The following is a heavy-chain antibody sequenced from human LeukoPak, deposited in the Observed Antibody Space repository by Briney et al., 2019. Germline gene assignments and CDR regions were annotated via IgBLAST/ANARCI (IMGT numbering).Heavy chain of an antibody. Sequence: SVKVSCKASGGTFSSYGISWVRQAPGQGLEWMGGIIPMFATANFAQKFQGRVAITADDATSTVYMELSRLRSEDTAVYFCARGLGYCGSTSCHSRFDPWGQGTLVTVSS. CDR3: ARGLGYCGSTSCHSRFDP. CDR2: IIPMFATA. V-gene: IGHV1-69*13. J-gene: IGHJ5*02. CDR1: GGTFSSYG. D-gene: IGHD2-2*02.